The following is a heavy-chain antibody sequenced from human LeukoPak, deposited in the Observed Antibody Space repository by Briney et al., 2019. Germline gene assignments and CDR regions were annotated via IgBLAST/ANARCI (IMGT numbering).Heavy chain of an antibody. Sequence: SETLSLTCTVSGGSISSYYWSRIRQPPGKGLECIGYIYYSGNTNYNPSLKSRVTISVDMSKNQFSLKLSSVTAADTAVYYCARGFNWFDPWGQGTLVTVSS. CDR1: GGSISSYY. J-gene: IGHJ5*02. CDR3: ARGFNWFDP. V-gene: IGHV4-59*01. CDR2: IYYSGNT.